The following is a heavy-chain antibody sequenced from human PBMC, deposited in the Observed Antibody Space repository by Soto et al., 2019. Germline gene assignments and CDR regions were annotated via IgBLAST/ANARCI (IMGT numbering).Heavy chain of an antibody. V-gene: IGHV3-30*03. CDR3: VSQTLAVRPGDY. D-gene: IGHD6-6*01. CDR2: ISHDGSNK. J-gene: IGHJ4*02. CDR1: GLTLVTSG. Sequence: QVQLVESGGGVAQPGRSLRLSCAGSGLTLVTSGMHWVRQAPGKGLEWVAVISHDGSNKYYADSVKGRFTISRDNPKNTLYLQMTSLRVEDTAVYYCVSQTLAVRPGDYWGQGTLVTVSS.